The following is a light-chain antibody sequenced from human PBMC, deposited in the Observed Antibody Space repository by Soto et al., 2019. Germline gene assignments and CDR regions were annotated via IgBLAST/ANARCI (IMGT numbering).Light chain of an antibody. Sequence: AIQMTQSPSSLSASVGDRVTVTSRASQDIKKDLGWYQQRPGKAPKLLIYGASNLQSGVPSRFTGSGSGTDFTLTISSLQPEDFGTYYCLQDYTYPRTFGQGTKVDIK. CDR1: QDIKKD. V-gene: IGKV1-6*01. CDR2: GAS. J-gene: IGKJ1*01. CDR3: LQDYTYPRT.